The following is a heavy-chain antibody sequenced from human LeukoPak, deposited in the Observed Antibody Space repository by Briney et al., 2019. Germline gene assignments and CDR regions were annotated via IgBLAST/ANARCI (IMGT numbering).Heavy chain of an antibody. CDR1: GYTFTSYD. Sequence: GASVKVSCKASGYTFTSYDMNWMRQAPGQGLEWMGWMNPNSASTGYAQKFQGRVTITRNTSISTAYMELSSLRSEDTAVYYCARGLYGSGSIFDYWGQGTLVTVSS. CDR3: ARGLYGSGSIFDY. J-gene: IGHJ4*02. V-gene: IGHV1-8*01. CDR2: MNPNSAST. D-gene: IGHD3-10*01.